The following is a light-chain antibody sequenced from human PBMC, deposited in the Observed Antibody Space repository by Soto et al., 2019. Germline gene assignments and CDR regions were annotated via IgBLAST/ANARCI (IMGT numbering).Light chain of an antibody. CDR2: AAS. CDR1: QSISSY. CDR3: QQSYSTPHT. V-gene: IGKV1-39*01. J-gene: IGKJ2*01. Sequence: DIQMTQSPSSLSASVGARVTITCRASQSISSYLNWYQQKPGKAPKLLIYAASSLQSGVPSRFSGSGSGTDFTLTISSLQPEDFATYYCQQSYSTPHTFGQGTKVDNK.